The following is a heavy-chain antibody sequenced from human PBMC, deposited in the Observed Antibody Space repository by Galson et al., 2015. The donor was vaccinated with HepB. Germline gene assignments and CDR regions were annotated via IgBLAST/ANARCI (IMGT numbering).Heavy chain of an antibody. CDR1: GYTFTSYY. CDR3: ARDGLAVAGPHYYYYGMDV. V-gene: IGHV1-46*01. CDR2: INPSGGST. D-gene: IGHD6-19*01. Sequence: SVKVSCKASGYTFTSYYMHWVRQAPGQGLEWMGIINPSGGSTSYAQKFQGRVTMTRDTSTSTVYMELGSLRSEDTAVYYCARDGLAVAGPHYYYYGMDVWGQGTTVTVSS. J-gene: IGHJ6*02.